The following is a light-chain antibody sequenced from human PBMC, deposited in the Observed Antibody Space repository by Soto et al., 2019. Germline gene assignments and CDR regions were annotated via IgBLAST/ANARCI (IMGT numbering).Light chain of an antibody. Sequence: ILFTPSSGTLTFPPGERPTLSCKTSQSRGSNFLAWYQHKPGQAPRLLIYASSNRATGIPDRFSGSASGTDFTLTISRLEPEDFAVYYCQQSDTFGQGTRLEIK. CDR3: QQSDT. CDR1: QSRGSNF. J-gene: IGKJ5*01. CDR2: ASS. V-gene: IGKV3-20*01.